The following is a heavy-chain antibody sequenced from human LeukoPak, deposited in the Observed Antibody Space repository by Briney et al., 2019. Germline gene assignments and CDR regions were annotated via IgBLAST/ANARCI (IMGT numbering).Heavy chain of an antibody. CDR2: IYTSGST. J-gene: IGHJ3*02. CDR3: ARESGGATTSHDAFDI. Sequence: PSQTLSLTCTVSGGSISSGSYYWSWIRQPAGKGLEWIGRIYTSGSTNYNPSLKSRVTISVDTSKNQFSLKLSSVTAADTAVYYCARESGGATTSHDAFDIWGQGTMVTVSS. D-gene: IGHD1-26*01. CDR1: GGSISSGSYY. V-gene: IGHV4-61*02.